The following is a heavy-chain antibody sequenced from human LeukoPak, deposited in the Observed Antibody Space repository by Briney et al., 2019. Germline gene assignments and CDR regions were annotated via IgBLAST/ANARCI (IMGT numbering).Heavy chain of an antibody. CDR1: GFTFSTYS. J-gene: IGHJ4*02. V-gene: IGHV3-23*01. CDR3: TKEPTQCGADCFSLLAY. Sequence: GGSLRLSCAASGFTFSTYSMRWVRQAPGKGLEWVSLIISGGRTYYAGSVKGRFTISRDNSKNMLFLQMNTLRADDTAVYFCTKEPTQCGADCFSLLAYWGQGTLVTVSS. CDR2: IISGGRT. D-gene: IGHD2-21*02.